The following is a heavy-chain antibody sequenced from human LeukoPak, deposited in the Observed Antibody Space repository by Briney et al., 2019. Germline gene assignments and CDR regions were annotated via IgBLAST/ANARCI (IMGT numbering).Heavy chain of an antibody. CDR2: IWKDGSNE. D-gene: IGHD3-3*01. CDR1: GFTFGDFG. CDR3: AREEAFQLEASLDQ. Sequence: GRSLRLSCAAAGFTFGDFGMHWVRQAPGKGLEWVALIWKDGSNEFYADSVKGRFTISRDNSRNTLSLQMNSLRGEDTAVYYCAREEAFQLEASLDQWGQGTLVTVSS. J-gene: IGHJ4*02. V-gene: IGHV3-33*01.